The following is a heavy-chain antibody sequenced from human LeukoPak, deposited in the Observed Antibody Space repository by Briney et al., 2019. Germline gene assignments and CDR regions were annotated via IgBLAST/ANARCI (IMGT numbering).Heavy chain of an antibody. CDR2: IYSGGST. CDR1: GFTVSSNY. CDR3: ARKGKPDAALEAFDI. Sequence: GGSLRLSCAASGFTVSSNYMSWVRQAPGKGLEWVSVIYSGGSTYYADPVKGRFTISRDNARNLLYLQMSSLRAEDTAVYYCARKGKPDAALEAFDIWGQGTMVTVS. D-gene: IGHD1-1*01. V-gene: IGHV3-53*01. J-gene: IGHJ3*02.